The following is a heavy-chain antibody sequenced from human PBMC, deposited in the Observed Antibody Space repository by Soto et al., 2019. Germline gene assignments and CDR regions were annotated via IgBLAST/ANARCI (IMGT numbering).Heavy chain of an antibody. Sequence: QVQLVQSGAEVKKPGASVKVSCKASGYTFINYAVHWVRQAPGQRLEWMGWINPGNGDTKYSQNFQGRVTLTGDTSASTAYMEVRSLRSEDTAVYYCARSPRSSGYYYYPMDVWGQGTTVTVSS. CDR1: GYTFINYA. V-gene: IGHV1-3*01. CDR3: ARSPRSSGYYYYPMDV. CDR2: INPGNGDT. J-gene: IGHJ6*02. D-gene: IGHD2-15*01.